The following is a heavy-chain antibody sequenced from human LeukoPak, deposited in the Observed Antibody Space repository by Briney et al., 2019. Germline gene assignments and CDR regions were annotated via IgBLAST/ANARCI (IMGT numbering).Heavy chain of an antibody. CDR1: GFTVSNNY. D-gene: IGHD6-19*01. CDR3: ATMYNSGWFVY. V-gene: IGHV3-53*01. CDR2: IYSGGST. Sequence: GGSLRLSCAASGFTVSNNYMSWVRQAPGKGLEWVSVIYSGGSTYYVDSVKGRFTISRDNSKNTLYLQMNSLRAEDTAVYYCATMYNSGWFVYWGQGTLVTVSS. J-gene: IGHJ5*01.